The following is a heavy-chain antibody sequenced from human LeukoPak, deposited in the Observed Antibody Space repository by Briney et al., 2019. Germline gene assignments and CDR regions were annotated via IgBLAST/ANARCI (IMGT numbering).Heavy chain of an antibody. CDR1: GGSLSSYY. V-gene: IGHV4-59*01. D-gene: IGHD3-9*01. Sequence: SETLSLTCTVSGGSLSSYYWSWVRQPPGKGLEWIGYIYYSGSTNYNPSLKSRVTISVDTSKNQFSLKLSSVTAADTAVYYCARVYYDILTGYQVLDYWGQGTLVTVSS. CDR3: ARVYYDILTGYQVLDY. CDR2: IYYSGST. J-gene: IGHJ4*02.